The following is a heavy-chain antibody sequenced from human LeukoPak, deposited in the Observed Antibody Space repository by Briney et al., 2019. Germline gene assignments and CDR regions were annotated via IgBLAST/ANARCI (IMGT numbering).Heavy chain of an antibody. CDR3: ARVDREYNYGDYETAHFQH. Sequence: GASVKVSCKASGYTFTNYDIYWVRQATGQGLEWMGWMNPNSGNTGYAQKFQGRVTMTRNTSISTAYMELSSLRSEDTAVYYCARVDREYNYGDYETAHFQHWGQGTLVTVSS. D-gene: IGHD4-17*01. V-gene: IGHV1-8*02. CDR1: GYTFTNYD. CDR2: MNPNSGNT. J-gene: IGHJ1*01.